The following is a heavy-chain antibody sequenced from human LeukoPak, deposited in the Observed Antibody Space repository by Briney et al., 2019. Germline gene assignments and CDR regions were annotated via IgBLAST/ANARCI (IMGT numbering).Heavy chain of an antibody. J-gene: IGHJ4*02. Sequence: SETLSLTCTVSGYSISNGYYWSWIRQPAGKELEWIGRIYTTGSTNYSPSLKSRVTISADTSKNQFSLKLSSVTAADTAVYYCARDNPFKYDYVNWGQGTLVTVSS. V-gene: IGHV4-61*02. CDR3: ARDNPFKYDYVN. D-gene: IGHD3-16*01. CDR2: IYTTGST. CDR1: GYSISNGYY.